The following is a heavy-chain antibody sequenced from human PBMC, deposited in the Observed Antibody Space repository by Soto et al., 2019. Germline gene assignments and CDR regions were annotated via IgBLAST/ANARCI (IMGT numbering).Heavy chain of an antibody. CDR1: GGSISRSDYY. J-gene: IGHJ3*02. Sequence: QVQLQESGPGLVKPSETLSLTCTVSGGSISRSDYYWNWIRQPPGKGLEWIGCVYYGGTTYYNPSVERRVTRSLDTSKNQFSLKLSSVTAADMAVYYCARVDCSAGNCFDAFDIWGQGTMVTLSS. CDR3: ARVDCSAGNCFDAFDI. V-gene: IGHV4-30-4*01. CDR2: VYYGGTT. D-gene: IGHD2-15*01.